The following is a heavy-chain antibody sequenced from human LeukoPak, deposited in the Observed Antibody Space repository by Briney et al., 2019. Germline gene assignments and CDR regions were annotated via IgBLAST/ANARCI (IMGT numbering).Heavy chain of an antibody. CDR3: ARGLCSSTSCYRTVPFDY. CDR1: GFTFSSYA. D-gene: IGHD2-2*01. J-gene: IGHJ4*02. CDR2: ISYDGSSK. V-gene: IGHV3-30-3*01. Sequence: GGSLRLSCAASGFTFSSYAVHWVRQAQGKWLEWVAVISYDGSSKYYADSVKGRFTISRDNSKNTLYLQMNSLRSEDTAVYYCARGLCSSTSCYRTVPFDYWGQGTLVTVSS.